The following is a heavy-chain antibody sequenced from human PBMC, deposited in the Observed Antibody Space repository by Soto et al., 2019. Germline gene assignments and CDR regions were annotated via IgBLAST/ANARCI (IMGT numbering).Heavy chain of an antibody. J-gene: IGHJ5*02. CDR1: GYTFTSYG. D-gene: IGHD3-16*02. CDR2: ISAYNDNT. V-gene: IGHV1-18*04. CDR3: ARDGPVIPPRSWFDP. Sequence: ASVKVSCKASGYTFTSYGISWVRQAPGQGLEWMGWISAYNDNTNYAQKFQGTVTMTMDTSTSTAYMELRSLRSDDTAVYYCARDGPVIPPRSWFDPWGQGTLVTVSS.